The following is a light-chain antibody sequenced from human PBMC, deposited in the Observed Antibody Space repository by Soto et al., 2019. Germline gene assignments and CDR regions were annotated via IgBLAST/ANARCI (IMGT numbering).Light chain of an antibody. CDR2: SNN. CDR1: SSNIGSNT. Sequence: QPVLTQPPSASGTPGQRVTISCSGSSSNIGSNTVNWHQQLPGTAPKLLIYSNNQRPSGVPDRFSGSKSGTSASLAISGLQSEDEADYYCAAWDDSLNGPNYVFGTGTKVTVL. CDR3: AAWDDSLNGPNYV. V-gene: IGLV1-44*01. J-gene: IGLJ1*01.